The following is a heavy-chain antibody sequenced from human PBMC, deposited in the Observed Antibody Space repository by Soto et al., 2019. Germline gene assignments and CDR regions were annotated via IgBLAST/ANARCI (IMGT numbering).Heavy chain of an antibody. CDR3: ARGGPYGDYSYYFDY. J-gene: IGHJ4*02. CDR1: GFTFSSYG. D-gene: IGHD4-17*01. Sequence: QVQLVESGGGVVQPGRSLRLSCAASGFTFSSYGMHWVRQAPGKGLEWVAVIWYDGSNKYYADSVKGRFTISRDNSKNTLYLQMNSLRAEDTAVSYCARGGPYGDYSYYFDYWGQGTLVTVSS. V-gene: IGHV3-33*01. CDR2: IWYDGSNK.